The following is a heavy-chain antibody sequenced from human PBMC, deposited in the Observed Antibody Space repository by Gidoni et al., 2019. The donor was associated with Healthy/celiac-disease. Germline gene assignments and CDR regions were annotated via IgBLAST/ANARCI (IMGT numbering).Heavy chain of an antibody. CDR3: ATLGGVPQVVTSVHI. Sequence: GRFTISRDNSKNTLYLQMNSLRAEDTAVYYCATLGGVPQVVTSVHIWGQGTMVTVSS. D-gene: IGHD3-22*01. J-gene: IGHJ3*02. V-gene: IGHV3-30*07.